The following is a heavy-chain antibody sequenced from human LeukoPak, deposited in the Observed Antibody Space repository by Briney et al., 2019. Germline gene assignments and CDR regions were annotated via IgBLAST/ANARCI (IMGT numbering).Heavy chain of an antibody. V-gene: IGHV1-18*04. D-gene: IGHD2-15*01. CDR1: CYTFTSYG. J-gene: IGHJ4*02. CDR2: ISAYNGNT. CDR3: ARALRLYCSGGSCPLGY. Sequence: GASVKVSCKASCYTFTSYGFSWVRQAPGQGLEWMGWISAYNGNTNYAQKLQGRVTMTTDTSTSTAYMELRSLRSDDTAVYYCARALRLYCSGGSCPLGYWGQGTLVTVSS.